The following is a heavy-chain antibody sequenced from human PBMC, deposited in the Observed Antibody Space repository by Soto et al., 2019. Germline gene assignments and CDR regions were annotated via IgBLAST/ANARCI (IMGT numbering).Heavy chain of an antibody. CDR3: VKGGYKTGGPPFDH. CDR2: ISDDGKTQ. D-gene: IGHD6-25*01. CDR1: RFRFSAYG. Sequence: QVKLVESGGAGVQSWRSLRLSCTASRFRFSAYGMHWVRQAPGKGLEWVALISDDGKTQFFTDSVEGRFTISRDNSRNTLYLQMNSLRPEDTSVYYCVKGGYKTGGPPFDHWVHGTRVTVSS. V-gene: IGHV3-30*18. J-gene: IGHJ4*01.